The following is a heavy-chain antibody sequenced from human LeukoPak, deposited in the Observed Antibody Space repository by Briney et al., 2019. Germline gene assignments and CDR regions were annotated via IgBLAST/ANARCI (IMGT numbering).Heavy chain of an antibody. D-gene: IGHD6-19*01. CDR3: AKEQWLGRSYYGMDV. Sequence: GGSLRLSCAASGFTFSTNAMSWVRQAPGKGLGWVSTISGNGGTKYYADSVKGRFTVSRDNSKNTMYLQMNSLRAEDTAIYYCAKEQWLGRSYYGMDVWGQGTTVTVSS. J-gene: IGHJ6*02. V-gene: IGHV3-23*01. CDR1: GFTFSTNA. CDR2: ISGNGGTK.